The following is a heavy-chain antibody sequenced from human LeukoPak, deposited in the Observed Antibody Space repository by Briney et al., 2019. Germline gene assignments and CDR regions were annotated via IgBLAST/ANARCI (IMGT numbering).Heavy chain of an antibody. V-gene: IGHV4-34*01. CDR2: INHSGRT. Sequence: SETLSLTCAAYGGSFSGYYWRWIRQPPGKGLEWIGEINHSGRTNYNPSLKSRVTISVDTSKNQFSLKVSSVTAADTAVYYCARGVGLRSDFDIWGQGTMVTVSS. CDR3: ARGVGLRSDFDI. CDR1: GGSFSGYY. D-gene: IGHD3-3*01. J-gene: IGHJ3*02.